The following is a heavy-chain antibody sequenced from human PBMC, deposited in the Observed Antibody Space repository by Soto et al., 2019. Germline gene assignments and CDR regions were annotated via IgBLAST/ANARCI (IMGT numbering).Heavy chain of an antibody. CDR2: ISSSGNSI. V-gene: IGHV3-11*01. CDR3: ARRAAAGRSFDF. J-gene: IGHJ4*02. CDR1: GFTFSDYY. Sequence: GGSLILSCAASGFTFSDYYMTWIRQAPGKGLEWVSYISSSGNSIYYADSVRGRFTVSRDNAKNSLFLQMNSLRAEDQAVYYWARRAAAGRSFDFWGLGTLVTVSS. D-gene: IGHD6-13*01.